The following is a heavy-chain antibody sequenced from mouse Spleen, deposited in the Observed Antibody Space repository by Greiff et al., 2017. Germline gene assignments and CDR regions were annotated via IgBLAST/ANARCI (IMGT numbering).Heavy chain of an antibody. Sequence: EVQVVESGGGLVKLGGSLKLSCAASGFTFSSYAMSWVRQTPEKRLEWVATISSGGGNTYYPDSVKGRFTISRDNAKNTLYLQMSSLKSEDTAMYYCARHYYGSSYGDWYFDVWGAGTTVTVSS. D-gene: IGHD1-1*01. CDR2: ISSGGGNT. CDR3: ARHYYGSSYGDWYFDV. V-gene: IGHV5-9-3*01. J-gene: IGHJ1*01. CDR1: GFTFSSYA.